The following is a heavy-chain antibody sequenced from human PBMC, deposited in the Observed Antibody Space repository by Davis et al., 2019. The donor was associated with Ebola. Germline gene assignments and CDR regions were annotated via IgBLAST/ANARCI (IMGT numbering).Heavy chain of an antibody. CDR2: MNPNSGNT. J-gene: IGHJ5*02. V-gene: IGHV1-8*03. CDR1: GYTFTSYG. D-gene: IGHD7-27*01. Sequence: ASVKVSCKASGYTFTSYGISWVRQAPGQGLEWMGWMNPNSGNTGYAQKFQGRVTITRNTSISTAYMELSSLRSEDTAVYYCARGSPSGDLLPWGQGTLVTVSS. CDR3: ARGSPSGDLLP.